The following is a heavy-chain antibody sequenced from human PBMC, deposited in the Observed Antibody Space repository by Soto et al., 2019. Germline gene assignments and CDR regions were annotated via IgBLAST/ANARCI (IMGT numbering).Heavy chain of an antibody. D-gene: IGHD2-15*01. V-gene: IGHV3-30-3*01. J-gene: IGHJ6*02. CDR1: GFTFSGFP. Sequence: GGSLRLSCAASGFTFSGFPMHWVRQAPGKGLEWVAVISYDGNNKYYADSVRGRSTISRDNSKNTLYLEMNGLRPDDTSVYYCARGMGGRVYYYSFGMDVWGRGTTVTVSS. CDR3: ARGMGGRVYYYSFGMDV. CDR2: ISYDGNNK.